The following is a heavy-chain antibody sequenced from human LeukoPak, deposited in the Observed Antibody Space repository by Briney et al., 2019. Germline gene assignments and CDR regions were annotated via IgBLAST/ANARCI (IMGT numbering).Heavy chain of an antibody. Sequence: GGSLRLSCAASGFTFSGSAMHWVRQAPGKGLEWVAVIWYDGSNKYYADSVKGRFTISRDNSKNTLYLQMNSLRAEDTAVYYCARDRYATVTVGSFDYWGQGTLVTVSS. CDR2: IWYDGSNK. V-gene: IGHV3-33*08. CDR1: GFTFSGSA. CDR3: ARDRYATVTVGSFDY. J-gene: IGHJ4*02. D-gene: IGHD4-17*01.